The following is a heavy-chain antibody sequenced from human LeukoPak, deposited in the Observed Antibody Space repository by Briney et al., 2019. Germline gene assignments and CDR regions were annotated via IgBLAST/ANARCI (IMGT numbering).Heavy chain of an antibody. CDR2: IDWDDDK. CDR1: GFSLSTSGMF. V-gene: IGHV2-70*11. J-gene: IGHJ2*01. Sequence: SGPALVKPTQTLTLTCTFSGFSLSTSGMFVSWIRQPPGKALEWLARIDWDDDKYYSTSLKTRLTISKDTSKNQVVLTMTNMDPVDTATYYCAREFRGDWYSDLWGRGTLVTVSS. CDR3: AREFRGDWYSDL. D-gene: IGHD3-10*01.